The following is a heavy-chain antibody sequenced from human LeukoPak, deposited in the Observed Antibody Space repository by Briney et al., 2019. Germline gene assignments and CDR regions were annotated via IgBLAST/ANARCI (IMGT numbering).Heavy chain of an antibody. Sequence: GGSLRLSCAASGFTFSSYSMNWVRQAPGKGLEWVSYISSSSTIYYADSVKGRFTISRDNAKNSLYLQMNSLRAEDTAVYYCARMSPMNAFEIWGQGTMVTVSS. V-gene: IGHV3-48*01. CDR3: ARMSPMNAFEI. CDR1: GFTFSSYS. J-gene: IGHJ3*02. CDR2: ISSSSTI.